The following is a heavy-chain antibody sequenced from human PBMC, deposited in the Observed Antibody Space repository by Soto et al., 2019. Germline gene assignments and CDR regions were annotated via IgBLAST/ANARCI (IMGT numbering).Heavy chain of an antibody. CDR1: GFSITNTW. Sequence: EVQLVESGGGLVQPGGSLRLSCAASGFSITNTWMHWVRQAPGKGLEWVGRVKSKAAGGTADYAAPVKGRFTVSRDDSKTTQYLQMNSLKMEDTAVYYCNSYPDFWGGHTPLWGQGTLVTVSS. J-gene: IGHJ4*02. CDR2: VKSKAAGGTA. CDR3: NSYPDFWGGHTPL. D-gene: IGHD3-3*01. V-gene: IGHV3-15*07.